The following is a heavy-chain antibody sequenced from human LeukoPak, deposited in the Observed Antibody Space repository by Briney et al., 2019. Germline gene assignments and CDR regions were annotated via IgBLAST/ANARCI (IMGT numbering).Heavy chain of an antibody. CDR1: GYTFTGYY. Sequence: ASVMVSCKASGYTFTGYYMHWVRQAPGQGLEWMGWINPNSGGTNYAQKFQGRVTMTRNTSISTAYMELSSLRSEDTAVYYCARGAFYGYDILTGYYDFLHYYYMDVWGKGTTVTISS. J-gene: IGHJ6*03. CDR2: INPNSGGT. D-gene: IGHD3-9*01. CDR3: ARGAFYGYDILTGYYDFLHYYYMDV. V-gene: IGHV1-2*02.